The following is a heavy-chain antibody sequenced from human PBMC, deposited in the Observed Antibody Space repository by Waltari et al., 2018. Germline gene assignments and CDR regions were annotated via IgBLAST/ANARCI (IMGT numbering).Heavy chain of an antibody. CDR2: INHSGST. V-gene: IGHV4-34*01. J-gene: IGHJ4*02. CDR1: GGSFSGYY. Sequence: QVQLQQWGAGLLKPSETLSLTCAVYGGSFSGYYWSWIRQPPGKGLEWIGEINHSGSTNYNPSLKSRVTISVDTSKNQVSLKLSSVTAADTAVYYCARRRETYFDYWGQGTLVTVSS. CDR3: ARRRETYFDY.